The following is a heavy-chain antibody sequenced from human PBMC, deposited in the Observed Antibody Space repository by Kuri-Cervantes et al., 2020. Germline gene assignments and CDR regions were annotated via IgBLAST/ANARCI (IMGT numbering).Heavy chain of an antibody. CDR2: ISSSSSYI. Sequence: GESLKISCAASGFTFSSYSMNWVRQAPGKGLEWVSSISSSSSYIYYADSVKGRFTISRDNAKNSLYLQMNSLRAEDTAVYYCARARIEHIVVVVAAGGWFDPWGQGTLVTVSS. CDR3: ARARIEHIVVVVAAGGWFDP. J-gene: IGHJ5*02. D-gene: IGHD2-15*01. CDR1: GFTFSSYS. V-gene: IGHV3-21*01.